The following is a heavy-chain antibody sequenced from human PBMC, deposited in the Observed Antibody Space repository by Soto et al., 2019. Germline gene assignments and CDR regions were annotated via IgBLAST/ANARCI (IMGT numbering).Heavy chain of an antibody. CDR3: LKDGGYDCTYYYYYGMDV. CDR1: GYTVTGYC. Sequence: GXPVKVSYNAPGYTVTGYCISSQRHFPGQGLESMGWISAYNGNTNYAQKLQGRDTMTTDTSTSTAYMELSSLRAEDTAVYYCLKDGGYDCTYYYYYGMDVWGQGSTVTVAS. D-gene: IGHD5-12*01. CDR2: ISAYNGNT. V-gene: IGHV1-18*01. J-gene: IGHJ6*01.